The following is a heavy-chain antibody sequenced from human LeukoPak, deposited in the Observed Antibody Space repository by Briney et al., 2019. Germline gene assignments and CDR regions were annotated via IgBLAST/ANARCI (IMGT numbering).Heavy chain of an antibody. J-gene: IGHJ4*02. CDR1: GGSISGYY. V-gene: IGHV4-59*01. D-gene: IGHD1-26*01. Sequence: PSETLSLTCTVSGGSISGYYWSWIRQPPGKGLEWIGYIFYSGSTNYNPSLKSRVTISVDTSKNQFSLKLSSVTAADTAVYFCARDHSGSYRVPVTDFDYWGQGSLVTVSS. CDR3: ARDHSGSYRVPVTDFDY. CDR2: IFYSGST.